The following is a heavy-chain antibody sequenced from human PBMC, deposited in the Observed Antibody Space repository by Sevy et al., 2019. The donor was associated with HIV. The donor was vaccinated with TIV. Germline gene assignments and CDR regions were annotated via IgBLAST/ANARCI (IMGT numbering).Heavy chain of an antibody. CDR1: GFTVSSNY. CDR2: IYSGGST. V-gene: IGHV3-53*01. D-gene: IGHD3-22*01. J-gene: IGHJ4*02. Sequence: GGSLRLSCAASGFTVSSNYMSWVRQAPGKGLEWVSVIYSGGSTYSADSVKGRFTISRDNSKNTLYLQMNSLRAEDTAVYYCAREYYYDSSGYSVDYWGQGTLVTVSS. CDR3: AREYYYDSSGYSVDY.